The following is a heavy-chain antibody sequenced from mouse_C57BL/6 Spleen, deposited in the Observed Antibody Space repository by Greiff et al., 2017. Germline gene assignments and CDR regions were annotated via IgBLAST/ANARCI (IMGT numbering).Heavy chain of an antibody. J-gene: IGHJ3*01. D-gene: IGHD2-4*01. CDR1: GFNIKNTY. V-gene: IGHV14-3*01. CDR2: IDPANGNT. CDR3: TRDSDYAWFAY. Sequence: VQLQQPVAELVRPGASVKLSCTASGFNIKNTYMHWVKQRPEQGLEWIGRIDPANGNTKYAPKFQGKATITVDTSSNTAYLQLSSLSSEDTAIYCCTRDSDYAWFAYWGQGTMVTVSA.